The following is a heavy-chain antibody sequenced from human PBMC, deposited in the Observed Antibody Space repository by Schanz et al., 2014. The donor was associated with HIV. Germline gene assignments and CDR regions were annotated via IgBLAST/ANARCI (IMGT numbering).Heavy chain of an antibody. D-gene: IGHD3-22*01. J-gene: IGHJ6*02. CDR1: GFIFSTYG. CDR3: ARDVSHDSSGHYSDYYYGMDV. V-gene: IGHV3-33*08. CDR2: IWDDGSNK. Sequence: QVQPVESGGGVVQPGRSQRLSWAASGFIFSTYGMHWVRQAPGKGLEWVAVIWDDGSNKYYADSVKGRFTISRDNSKNTLYLQMNSLRAEDTAVYYCARDVSHDSSGHYSDYYYGMDVWGQGTTVTVSS.